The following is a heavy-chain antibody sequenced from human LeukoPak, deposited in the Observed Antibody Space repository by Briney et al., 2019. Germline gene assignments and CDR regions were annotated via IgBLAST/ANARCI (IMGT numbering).Heavy chain of an antibody. V-gene: IGHV3-23*01. D-gene: IGHD4-11*01. CDR3: AKDGSNYGGYYYYGMDV. CDR1: GFTFSSYA. CDR2: ISGSGGST. Sequence: SGGSLRLSCAASGFTFSSYAMSWVRQAPGKGLEWVSAISGSGGSTYYADSVKGRFTISRDNSKNTLYLQMNSLRAEDTAVYYCAKDGSNYGGYYYYGMDVWGQGTTVTVPS. J-gene: IGHJ6*02.